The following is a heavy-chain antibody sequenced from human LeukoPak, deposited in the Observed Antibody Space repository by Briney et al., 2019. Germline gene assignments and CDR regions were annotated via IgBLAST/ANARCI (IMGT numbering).Heavy chain of an antibody. J-gene: IGHJ5*02. D-gene: IGHD6-13*01. CDR2: IYTSGST. CDR3: ARDLGYSSGWYEVNWFDP. V-gene: IGHV4-4*07. CDR1: GGSFSGYY. Sequence: PSETLSLTCAVYGGSFSGYYWSWIRQPAGKGLEWIGRIYTSGSTNYNPSLKSRVTMSVDASKNQFSLKLSSVTAADTAVYYCARDLGYSSGWYEVNWFDPWGQGTLVTVSS.